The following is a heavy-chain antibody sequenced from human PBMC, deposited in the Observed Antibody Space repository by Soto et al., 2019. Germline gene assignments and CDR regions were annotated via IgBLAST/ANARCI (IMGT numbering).Heavy chain of an antibody. CDR2: VYYSGST. CDR3: ALDRGGYYHFDH. J-gene: IGHJ4*02. V-gene: IGHV4-31*03. D-gene: IGHD3-22*01. CDR1: GVCISSSGYD. Sequence: PSEALSLSCSVSGVCISSSGYDCTWIRQHPGKGLEWIGYVYYSGSTYYNPSLKSRVTISVDTSRNQFSLNLRSVTAADTAVCYCALDRGGYYHFDHWGKGTLVTISS.